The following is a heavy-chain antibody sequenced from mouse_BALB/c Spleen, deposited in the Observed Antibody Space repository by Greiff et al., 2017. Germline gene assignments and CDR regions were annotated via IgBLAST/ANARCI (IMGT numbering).Heavy chain of an antibody. CDR2: ISSGGST. J-gene: IGHJ1*01. V-gene: IGHV5-6-5*01. CDR3: AREDVGYFDV. CDR1: GFTFSSYA. Sequence: EVNVVESGGGLVKPGGSLKLSCAASGFTFSSYAMSWVRQTPEKRLEWVASISSGGSTYYPDSVKGRFTISRDNARNILYLQMSSLRSEDTAMYYCAREDVGYFDVWGAGTTVTVSS.